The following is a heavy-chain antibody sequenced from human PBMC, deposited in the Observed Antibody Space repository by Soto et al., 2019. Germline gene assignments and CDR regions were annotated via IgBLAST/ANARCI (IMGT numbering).Heavy chain of an antibody. D-gene: IGHD3-3*01. CDR2: ISYDGSNK. CDR3: ARVGIPLAYYDFWSDY. CDR1: GFTFSSYA. V-gene: IGHV3-30-3*01. J-gene: IGHJ4*02. Sequence: GGSLRLSCAASGFTFSSYAMHWVRQAPGKGLEWVAVISYDGSNKYYADSVKGRFTISRDNSKNTLYLQMNSLRAEDTAVYYCARVGIPLAYYDFWSDYWGQGTLVTVSS.